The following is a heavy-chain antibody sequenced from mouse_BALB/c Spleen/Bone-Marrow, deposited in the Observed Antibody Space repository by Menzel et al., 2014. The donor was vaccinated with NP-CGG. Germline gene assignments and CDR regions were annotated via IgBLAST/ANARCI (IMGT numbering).Heavy chain of an antibody. V-gene: IGHV2-9*02. CDR2: IWAGGST. CDR1: GFSLTSYG. Sequence: QVQLQQSGPGLVAPSQSLSITCTVSGFSLTSYGVHWVRQPPRKVLEWLGVIWAGGSTNYNSALMSRLSISKDNSKSQVFLKMNSLQTDDTAMYYCARGSYYEGAMDYWGQGTSVTVSS. J-gene: IGHJ4*01. CDR3: ARGSYYEGAMDY. D-gene: IGHD1-1*01.